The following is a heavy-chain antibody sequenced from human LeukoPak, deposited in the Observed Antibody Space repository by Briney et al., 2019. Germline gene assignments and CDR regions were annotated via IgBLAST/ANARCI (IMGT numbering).Heavy chain of an antibody. CDR3: AKGRCSGGSCYGRGFDY. D-gene: IGHD2-15*01. CDR1: GFTFDTYA. Sequence: GGSLRLSCAASGFTFDTYAMSWVRQAPGKGLEWVSGLSGSGGSTYYADSVKGRFTISRDNAKNTLYLQMNSLRAKDTAVYYCAKGRCSGGSCYGRGFDYWGQGTLVTVSS. V-gene: IGHV3-23*01. J-gene: IGHJ4*02. CDR2: LSGSGGST.